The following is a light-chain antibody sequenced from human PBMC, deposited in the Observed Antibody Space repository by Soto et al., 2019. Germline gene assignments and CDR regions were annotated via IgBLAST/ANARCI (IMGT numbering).Light chain of an antibody. Sequence: DLVGTQSPDSLAVSLGERATINCKSSSSVLYSSNNNNYLAWYQQKPGQPPKLLIYWASTRESGVPDRFSGCESGTDFTLTISSLQAEDVAVYYCEQYFSTPWTVGQGNKVDI. CDR2: WAS. J-gene: IGKJ1*01. V-gene: IGKV4-1*01. CDR3: EQYFSTPWT. CDR1: SSVLYSSNNNNY.